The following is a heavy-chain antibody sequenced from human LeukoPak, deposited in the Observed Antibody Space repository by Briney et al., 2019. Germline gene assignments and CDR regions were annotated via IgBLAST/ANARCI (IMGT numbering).Heavy chain of an antibody. CDR2: ISQDGKNK. Sequence: GGSLRPSCAASGFTFSRYGIHWVRQAPGKGLEWVAVISQDGKNKYYADSVKGRFTISKDNSKSTLYLQMNSLRVEDTAVYYCAKAGGYDSSGYGDHWGQGTLVTVSS. CDR1: GFTFSRYG. V-gene: IGHV3-30*18. J-gene: IGHJ4*02. CDR3: AKAGGYDSSGYGDH. D-gene: IGHD3-22*01.